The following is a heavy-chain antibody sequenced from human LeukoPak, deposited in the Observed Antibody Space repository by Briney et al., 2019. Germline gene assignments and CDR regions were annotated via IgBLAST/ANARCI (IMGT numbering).Heavy chain of an antibody. J-gene: IGHJ4*02. Sequence: AGTLSLTCSASSGSISTSSVYWRGVRQPPGKVLEWNGSISYSGNTYYDPSLRSRLTISVDTSENQFSLKLSSVTAADTAVYYCGRNNYVDYDRSFHYWGQGTLVTVSP. CDR1: SGSISTSSVY. D-gene: IGHD4-17*01. V-gene: IGHV4-39*01. CDR3: GRNNYVDYDRSFHY. CDR2: ISYSGNT.